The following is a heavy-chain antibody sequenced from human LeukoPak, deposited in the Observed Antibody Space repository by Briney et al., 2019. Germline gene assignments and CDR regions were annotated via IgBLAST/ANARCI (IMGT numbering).Heavy chain of an antibody. J-gene: IGHJ4*02. CDR3: ARDSLIQHGSGSYWGFDY. D-gene: IGHD3-10*01. V-gene: IGHV3-7*03. Sequence: GGSLRLSCAASGFMFSNYWMSWVCQAPGKGPEWVGDIKKDGGDKYYVGSVKGRFTISRDNAKNSLYLQMNSLRAEDTAVYYCARDSLIQHGSGSYWGFDYWGQGILVTVSS. CDR2: IKKDGGDK. CDR1: GFMFSNYW.